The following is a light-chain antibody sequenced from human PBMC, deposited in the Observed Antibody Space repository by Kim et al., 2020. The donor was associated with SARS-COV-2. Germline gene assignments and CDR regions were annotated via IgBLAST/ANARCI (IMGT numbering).Light chain of an antibody. CDR1: SLRKYY. CDR2: GKY. Sequence: SSELTQDPAVSVALGQTVRLTCQGDSLRKYYATWYQQRPGQAPTLVLYGKYDRPSGIPDPFSGSASGNTASLTITGAQAEDEAGYYCSSRDSSGDHVVFG. CDR3: SSRDSSGDHVV. J-gene: IGLJ3*02. V-gene: IGLV3-19*01.